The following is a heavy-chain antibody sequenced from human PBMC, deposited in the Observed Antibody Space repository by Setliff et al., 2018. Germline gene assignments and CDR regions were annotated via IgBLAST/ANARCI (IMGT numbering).Heavy chain of an antibody. V-gene: IGHV4-61*09. Sequence: SSETLSLTCSVSGASITSGGFYWTWIRQPAGKGLEWIGNISPSGSTTYNPSVKSRVTISLDTSKNHFSLKLDSVTAADTALYYCARSPSSGAYWNPRPFYSDYWARGTLVTVSS. CDR3: ARSPSSGAYWNPRPFYSDY. D-gene: IGHD1-26*01. CDR1: GASITSGGFY. J-gene: IGHJ4*02. CDR2: ISPSGST.